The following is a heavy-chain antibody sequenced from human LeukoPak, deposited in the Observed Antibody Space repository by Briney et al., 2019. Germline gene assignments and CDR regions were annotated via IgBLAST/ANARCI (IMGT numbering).Heavy chain of an antibody. D-gene: IGHD4-17*01. V-gene: IGHV1-8*01. CDR3: ARAAYDYGDYGVDY. J-gene: IGHJ4*02. CDR1: GYTFTSYD. CDR2: MNPNRGNT. Sequence: ASVKVSCKASGYTFTSYDINWVRQATGQGLEWMGLMNPNRGNTGYAQKFQGRVTMTRNTSISTAYMELSSLRSEDTAVYYCARAAYDYGDYGVDYWGQGTRVTVSS.